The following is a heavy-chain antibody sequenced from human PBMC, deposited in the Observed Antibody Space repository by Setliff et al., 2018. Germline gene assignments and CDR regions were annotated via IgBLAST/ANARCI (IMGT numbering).Heavy chain of an antibody. CDR1: GFTSVGPDYY. Sequence: PGGSLRLSCAASGFTSVGPDYYMGWIRQAPGKGLEWLSYISGSDGTIYYADSVKGRITISRDNARKSLHLQMNSLRGEDTAVYYCAKMGPYYERSGYPYYFDHWGQGLPVTVSS. J-gene: IGHJ4*02. V-gene: IGHV3-11*04. CDR3: AKMGPYYERSGYPYYFDH. CDR2: ISGSDGTI. D-gene: IGHD3-22*01.